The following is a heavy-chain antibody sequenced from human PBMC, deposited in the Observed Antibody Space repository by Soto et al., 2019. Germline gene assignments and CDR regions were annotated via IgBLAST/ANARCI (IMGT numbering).Heavy chain of an antibody. CDR1: GGSISRYY. V-gene: IGHV4-59*01. CDR2: LYDSGST. CDR3: GRRRRDGWLLRRLFYYCSMDV. Sequence: QVQLQESGPGLVNPSETLSLTCTVSGGSISRYYWGWIRQPPGKGLEWIGYLYDSGSTKYNPSLKRRVSTSVDTSKNQFSLKLSSVAAADTAIYYCGRRRRDGWLLRRLFYYCSMDVLGKGTTVTVSS. J-gene: IGHJ6*03. D-gene: IGHD3-22*01.